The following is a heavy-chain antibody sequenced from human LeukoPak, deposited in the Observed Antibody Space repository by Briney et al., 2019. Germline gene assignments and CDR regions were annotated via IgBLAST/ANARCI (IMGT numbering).Heavy chain of an antibody. Sequence: RPGGSLRLSCAASGFTFDDYGMGWVRQPPGKGLEWVSGINWSGASTGYVDSVKGRFTISRDNAKNSLYLQMNSLRAGDTALYYCATSSHSGWQAGVDYWGQGTLVTVSS. CDR1: GFTFDDYG. J-gene: IGHJ4*02. CDR2: INWSGAST. D-gene: IGHD6-19*01. V-gene: IGHV3-20*04. CDR3: ATSSHSGWQAGVDY.